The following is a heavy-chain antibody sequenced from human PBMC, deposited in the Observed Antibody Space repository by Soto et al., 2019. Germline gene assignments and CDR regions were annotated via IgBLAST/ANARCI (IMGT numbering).Heavy chain of an antibody. J-gene: IGHJ5*02. CDR1: GGSISSYY. Sequence: PSETLSLTCTVSGGSISSYYWSWIRQPPGKGLEWIGYIYYSGSTNYNPSLKSRVTISVDTSKNQFSPKLSSVTAADTAVYYCARLGEDIVVVPAASGFDPWGQGTLVTVSS. CDR2: IYYSGST. CDR3: ARLGEDIVVVPAASGFDP. V-gene: IGHV4-59*01. D-gene: IGHD2-2*01.